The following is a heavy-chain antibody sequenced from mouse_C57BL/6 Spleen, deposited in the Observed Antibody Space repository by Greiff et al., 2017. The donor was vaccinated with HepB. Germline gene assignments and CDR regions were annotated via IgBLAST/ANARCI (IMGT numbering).Heavy chain of an antibody. CDR2: IYPGSGNT. J-gene: IGHJ4*01. CDR1: GYTFTDYY. V-gene: IGHV1-76*01. CDR3: ARRGGGGDAMDY. Sequence: VHLVESGAELVRPGASVKLSCKASGYTFTDYYINWVKQRPGQGLEWIARIYPGSGNTYYNEKFKGKATLTAEKSSSTAYMQLSSLTSEDSAVYFCARRGGGGDAMDYWGQGTSVTVSS.